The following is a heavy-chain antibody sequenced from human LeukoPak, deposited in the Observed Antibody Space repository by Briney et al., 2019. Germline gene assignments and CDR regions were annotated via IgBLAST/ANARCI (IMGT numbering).Heavy chain of an antibody. CDR3: ARGYSRAAFDI. V-gene: IGHV3-48*01. D-gene: IGHD2-15*01. CDR1: GFTFSNFL. J-gene: IGHJ3*02. CDR2: ISSTGGTI. Sequence: PGGSLRLSCAASGFTFSNFLINWVRQAPGKGLEWVSFISSTGGTIYYADSVKGRFTVSRDNAKNSLLLEMNSLRAEDTALYYCARGYSRAAFDIWGQGIMVTVSS.